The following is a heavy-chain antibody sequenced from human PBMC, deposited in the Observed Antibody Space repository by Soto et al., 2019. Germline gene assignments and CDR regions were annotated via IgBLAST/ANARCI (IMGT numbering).Heavy chain of an antibody. D-gene: IGHD5-18*01. CDR3: ARSEGVVDTAMALDY. V-gene: IGHV1-69*13. CDR1: GGTFSSYA. CDR2: IIPIFGTA. J-gene: IGHJ4*02. Sequence: SVKVSCKASGGTFSSYAISWVRQAPGQGLEWMGGIIPIFGTANYAQKFQGRVTITADESTSTAYMELSSLRSEDTAVYYCARSEGVVDTAMALDYWGQGTLVSVSS.